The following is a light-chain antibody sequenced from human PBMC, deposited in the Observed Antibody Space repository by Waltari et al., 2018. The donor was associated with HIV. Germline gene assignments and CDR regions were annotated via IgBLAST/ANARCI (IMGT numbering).Light chain of an antibody. J-gene: IGKJ1*01. V-gene: IGKV1D-8*01. CDR2: AAS. CDR3: QQYQTFPRT. CDR1: QDISTY. Sequence: VIWMTQSPPSLSASTGDRVTISCRASQDISTYLAWYQQKPGKAPELLVYAASTLQSGVPSRFNGSGSGTDFTLSIRCLQSDDFATYDCQQYQTFPRTFGQGTKVEI.